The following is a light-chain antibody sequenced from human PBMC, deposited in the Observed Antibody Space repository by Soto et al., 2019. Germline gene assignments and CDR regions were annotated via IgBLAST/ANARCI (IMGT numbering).Light chain of an antibody. Sequence: EIVMTQSPAILSASPGERATLSCGASQSVSSNLAWFQQKPGQTPRLLFNGASTRATGIPARFTGSGSGTEFILTISSLQSEDFAVYYCQQYDIWPPTFGQGTKVDIK. V-gene: IGKV3-15*01. CDR2: GAS. CDR1: QSVSSN. J-gene: IGKJ1*01. CDR3: QQYDIWPPT.